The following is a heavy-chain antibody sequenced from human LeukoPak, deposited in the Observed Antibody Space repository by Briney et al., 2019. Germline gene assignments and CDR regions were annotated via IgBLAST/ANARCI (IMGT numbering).Heavy chain of an antibody. Sequence: GGSLRLSCAASGFTFSSYSMNWVRQDPGKGLEWVSSISSSSSYIYYADSAKGRFTISRDNAKNSRYLQMNSLRAEDTAVYYCAILEGSSPFDYWGQGTLVTVSS. J-gene: IGHJ4*02. CDR3: AILEGSSPFDY. V-gene: IGHV3-21*01. CDR2: ISSSSSYI. D-gene: IGHD6-6*01. CDR1: GFTFSSYS.